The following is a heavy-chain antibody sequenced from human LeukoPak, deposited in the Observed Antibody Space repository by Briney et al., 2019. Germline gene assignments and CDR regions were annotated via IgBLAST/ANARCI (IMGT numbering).Heavy chain of an antibody. V-gene: IGHV5-51*01. J-gene: IGHJ4*02. CDR1: GYSFTSYW. CDR3: ARSQTRYYDILTGYPGDY. Sequence: GESLKISCKGSGYSFTSYWIGWVRQMPGKGLEWTGIIYPGDSDTRYSPSFQGQVTISADKSISTAYLQWSSLKASDTAMYYCARSQTRYYDILTGYPGDYWGQGTLVTVSS. D-gene: IGHD3-9*01. CDR2: IYPGDSDT.